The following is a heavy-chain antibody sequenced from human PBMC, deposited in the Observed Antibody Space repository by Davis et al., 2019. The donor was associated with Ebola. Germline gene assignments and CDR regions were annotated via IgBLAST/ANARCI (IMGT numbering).Heavy chain of an antibody. Sequence: PGGSLRLSCAASGFTFSTSWMSWVRQAPGKGLEWVANIKQDGSDKYYVDSVKGRFTISKDNAKNSLYLQMNSLRVEDTAVYYCATASSHSWPYWGQGTRVIVSS. J-gene: IGHJ4*02. D-gene: IGHD4-11*01. CDR1: GFTFSTSW. V-gene: IGHV3-7*01. CDR3: ATASSHSWPY. CDR2: IKQDGSDK.